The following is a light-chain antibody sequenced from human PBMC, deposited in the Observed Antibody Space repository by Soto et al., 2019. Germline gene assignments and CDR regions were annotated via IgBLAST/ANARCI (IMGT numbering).Light chain of an antibody. J-gene: IGKJ2*01. CDR1: QSISAW. V-gene: IGKV1-5*03. CDR2: GAS. CDR3: QHYSIYPYT. Sequence: DIQMTQSPSTLSASVGNRVTITCRASQSISAWLAWYQQKPGKAPKLLIYGASTLESGVPSRFNGSGSGTEFTLTISSLQPDDFATYYCQHYSIYPYTFGQGTKLEIK.